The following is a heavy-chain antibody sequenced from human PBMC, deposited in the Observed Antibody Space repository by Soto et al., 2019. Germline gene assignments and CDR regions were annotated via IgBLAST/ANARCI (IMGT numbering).Heavy chain of an antibody. CDR1: GFTFSTYW. D-gene: IGHD1-1*01. V-gene: IGHV3-7*03. Sequence: GGSLRLSCAASGFTFSTYWMSWVRQAPGKGLEWVANIKDGGSRKYYVDSVKGRFTISRDNTKKMLYLQMNSLRAEDTAVYYCAKRHYSPDDTWGQGTLVTVSS. CDR2: IKDGGSRK. CDR3: AKRHYSPDDT. J-gene: IGHJ5*02.